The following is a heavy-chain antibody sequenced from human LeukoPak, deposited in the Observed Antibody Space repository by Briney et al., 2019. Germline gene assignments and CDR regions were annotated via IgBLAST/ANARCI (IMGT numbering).Heavy chain of an antibody. CDR3: ARDDYDILTGYYGWDYYYYGMDV. CDR1: GGTFSSYA. J-gene: IGHJ6*02. Sequence: ASVKVSCKASGGTFSSYAISGVRQAPGQGVEWMGRIIPILGIANYAQKFQGRVTITADKSTSTAYMELSSLRAEDTAVYYCARDDYDILTGYYGWDYYYYGMDVWAQGTTVTVSS. D-gene: IGHD3-9*01. CDR2: IIPILGIA. V-gene: IGHV1-69*04.